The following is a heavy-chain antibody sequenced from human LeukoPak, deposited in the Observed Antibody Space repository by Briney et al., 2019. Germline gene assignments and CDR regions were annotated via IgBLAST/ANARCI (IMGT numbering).Heavy chain of an antibody. J-gene: IGHJ4*02. CDR1: GYTFTSYA. V-gene: IGHV1-3*01. CDR3: AKPRGANWNYAFDY. Sequence: ASVKVSCKASGYTFTSYAMHWVRQAPGQRLEWMGWINAGNGNTKYSQKFQGGVTITRDTSASTAYMELSSLRSEDTAVYYCAKPRGANWNYAFDYWGQGTLVTVSS. CDR2: INAGNGNT. D-gene: IGHD1-7*01.